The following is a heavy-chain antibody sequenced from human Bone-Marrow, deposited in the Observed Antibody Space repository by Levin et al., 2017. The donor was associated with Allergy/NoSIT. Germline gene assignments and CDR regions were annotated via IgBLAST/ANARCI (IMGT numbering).Heavy chain of an antibody. Sequence: RPSETLSLTCAVSGFTFSNNWMHWVRQAPGMGLVWVSRINNDGSSATYADSVEGRFTSSRDNAKNTLYLQMNSLRAEDTGVYFCARGGAGSFDYWGQGTLVTVSS. V-gene: IGHV3-74*01. CDR3: ARGGAGSFDY. D-gene: IGHD4/OR15-4a*01. CDR1: GFTFSNNW. CDR2: INNDGSSA. J-gene: IGHJ4*02.